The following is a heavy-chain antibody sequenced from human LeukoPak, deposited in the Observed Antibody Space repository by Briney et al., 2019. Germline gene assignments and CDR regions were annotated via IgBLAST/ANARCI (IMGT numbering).Heavy chain of an antibody. D-gene: IGHD3-10*01. CDR2: IYPGDSDT. CDR3: ARAITMVRGVITHLGY. Sequence: GESLKNSCKGSGYSFTSYWIGWVRQMPGKGLEWMGIIYPGDSDTRYSPSFQGQVTISADKSISTAYLQWSSLKASDTAMYYCARAITMVRGVITHLGYWGQGTLVTVSS. V-gene: IGHV5-51*01. CDR1: GYSFTSYW. J-gene: IGHJ4*02.